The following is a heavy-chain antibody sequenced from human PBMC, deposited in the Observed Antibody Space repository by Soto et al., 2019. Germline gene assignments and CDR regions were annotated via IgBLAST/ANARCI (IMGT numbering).Heavy chain of an antibody. CDR3: ARRTGIAVAGTGFDY. CDR2: IYYSGST. J-gene: IGHJ4*02. V-gene: IGHV4-39*01. CDR1: GGSISSSSYY. D-gene: IGHD6-19*01. Sequence: QLLESGPGLVKPSETLSLTCTVSGGSISSSSYYWGWIRQPPGKGLEWIGTIYYSGSTYYNPSLKSRVTISVDTSKNQFSLKLSSVTAADTAVYYCARRTGIAVAGTGFDYWGQGTLVTVSS.